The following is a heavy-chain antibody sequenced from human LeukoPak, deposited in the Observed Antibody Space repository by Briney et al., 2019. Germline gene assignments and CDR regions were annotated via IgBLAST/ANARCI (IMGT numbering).Heavy chain of an antibody. CDR2: INHSGST. D-gene: IGHD3-22*01. Sequence: LRLSCAASGFTFSDYYMSWIRQPPGKGLEWIGEINHSGSTNYNPSLKSRVTISVDTSKNQFSLKLSSVTAADTAVYYCARGLTDYYDSSGYGWFDPWGQGTLVTVSS. J-gene: IGHJ5*02. V-gene: IGHV4-34*01. CDR1: GFTFSDYY. CDR3: ARGLTDYYDSSGYGWFDP.